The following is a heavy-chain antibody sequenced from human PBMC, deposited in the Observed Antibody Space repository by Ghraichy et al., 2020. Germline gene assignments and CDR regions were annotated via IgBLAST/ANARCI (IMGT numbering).Heavy chain of an antibody. V-gene: IGHV3-48*02. CDR1: GFTFSGFG. CDR3: ARASTVVRFYYYAGMDV. D-gene: IGHD4-23*01. J-gene: IGHJ6*02. Sequence: GGSLRLSCVGSGFTFSGFGMNWVRQSPGKGLEWVSYITSSGRSIFYADSVKGRFTISRDNAKNSLSLQMNSLRDEDTAVYYWARASTVVRFYYYAGMDVWGQGTTVTVFS. CDR2: ITSSGRSI.